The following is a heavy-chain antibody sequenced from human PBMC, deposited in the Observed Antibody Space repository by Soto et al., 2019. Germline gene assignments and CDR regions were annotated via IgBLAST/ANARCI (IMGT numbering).Heavy chain of an antibody. CDR1: GYTLTDYY. CDR3: ARSTGSYSYYGMDV. Sequence: ASVKVSCKASGYTLTDYYMHWVRQAPGQGLEWMGWINPRNGDTNSAQKFRGRVTMTRDTSISAAYLELSSLRSDDTAVYYCARSTGSYSYYGMDVWGQGTTVTVSS. J-gene: IGHJ6*02. V-gene: IGHV1-2*02. CDR2: INPRNGDT. D-gene: IGHD1-26*01.